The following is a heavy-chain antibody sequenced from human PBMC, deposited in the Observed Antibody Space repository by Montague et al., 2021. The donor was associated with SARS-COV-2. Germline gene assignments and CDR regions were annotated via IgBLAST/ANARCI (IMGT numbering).Heavy chain of an antibody. D-gene: IGHD3-22*01. CDR2: IHHSGST. CDR1: GGSISSYY. CDR3: ARARLGITMIVVVMTAIDYYVDY. Sequence: SETLSLTCTVSGGSISSYYWSWIRQPPGKGLEWMGEIHHSGSTNDNPSLKSRVTISVDTSKNQFSLKLSSVTAADTAVYYCARARLGITMIVVVMTAIDYYVDYWGQGNLVTVSS. J-gene: IGHJ4*02. V-gene: IGHV4-34*01.